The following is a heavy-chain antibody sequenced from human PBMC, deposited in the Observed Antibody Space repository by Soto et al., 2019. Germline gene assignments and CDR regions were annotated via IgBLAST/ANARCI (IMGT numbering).Heavy chain of an antibody. D-gene: IGHD3-3*01. CDR3: AKGVRITIFGVVTGYYYYGMDV. CDR1: GFTFNTNG. J-gene: IGHJ6*02. V-gene: IGHV3-23*01. Sequence: EVHLLESGGGLVQPGGSLRLSCAASGFTFNTNGMNWVRQAPGKGLGWVSCISGSGGNTYYADSVKGRFTISRDNSKNTLYLQRYSRRADETAVYYCAKGVRITIFGVVTGYYYYGMDVWDQGTTVTVSS. CDR2: ISGSGGNT.